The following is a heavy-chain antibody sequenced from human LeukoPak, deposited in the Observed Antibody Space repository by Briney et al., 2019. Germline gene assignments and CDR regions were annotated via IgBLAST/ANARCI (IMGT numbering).Heavy chain of an antibody. CDR1: GFTFTNYG. CDR2: IWNDGSSK. J-gene: IGHJ4*02. CDR3: AKPTSGSGSFLIDF. Sequence: GGSLRLXCAASGFTFTNYGMHWVRLAPGKGLEWVAVIWNDGSSKYYADSVKGRFTISRDSSKNTLYLQMNSLRAEDTAVYFCAKPTSGSGSFLIDFWGQGTLVTVS. V-gene: IGHV3-33*06. D-gene: IGHD1-26*01.